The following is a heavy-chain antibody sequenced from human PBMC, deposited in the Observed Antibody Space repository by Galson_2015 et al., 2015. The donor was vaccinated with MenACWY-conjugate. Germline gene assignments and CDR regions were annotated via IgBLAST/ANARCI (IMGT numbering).Heavy chain of an antibody. J-gene: IGHJ3*01. D-gene: IGHD2-2*01. CDR1: GFSLCTSRVG. Sequence: PALVKPTQPLTLTCTFSGFSLCTSRVGVGWIRQPPGQALEWLSLIYWDDDKRYSPSLKSRLTITKDTSKNQVVLSMTNMDPVDTATYYCAHSHYCSTTSCYAARAFDVWGQGTVVTVSS. CDR2: IYWDDDK. CDR3: AHSHYCSTTSCYAARAFDV. V-gene: IGHV2-5*02.